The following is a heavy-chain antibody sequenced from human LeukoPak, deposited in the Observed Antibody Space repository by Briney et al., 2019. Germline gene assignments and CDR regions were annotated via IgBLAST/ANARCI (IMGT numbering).Heavy chain of an antibody. D-gene: IGHD3-16*01. CDR2: IYYSGST. CDR3: ARVENDDYVWGSSIAGAFDI. CDR1: GGSISSGGYY. J-gene: IGHJ3*02. Sequence: PSQTLSLTCTVSGGSISSGGYYWSWIRQHPGKGLEWIGYIYYSGSTYYNPSLKSRVTISVDTSKNQFSLKLSSVTAADTAVYYCARVENDDYVWGSSIAGAFDIWGQGTMVTVSS. V-gene: IGHV4-31*03.